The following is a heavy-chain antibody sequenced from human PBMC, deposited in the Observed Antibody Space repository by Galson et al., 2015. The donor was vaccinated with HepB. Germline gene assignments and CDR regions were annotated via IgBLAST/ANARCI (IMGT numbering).Heavy chain of an antibody. Sequence: SVKVSCKASGYTFTGYFLHWVRQAPRQGLEWMGRINPNNGVTNYAQKFQGRVSMTRDTAISTAYMELSSLRSNDTAVYYCARDGLGPKNYHMDVWGKGTTVTVSS. V-gene: IGHV1-2*06. J-gene: IGHJ6*03. CDR3: ARDGLGPKNYHMDV. CDR2: INPNNGVT. CDR1: GYTFTGYF.